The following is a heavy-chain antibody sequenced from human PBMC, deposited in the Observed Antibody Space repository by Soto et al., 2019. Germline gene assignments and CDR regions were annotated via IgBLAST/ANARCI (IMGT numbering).Heavy chain of an antibody. V-gene: IGHV3-23*01. D-gene: IGHD3-3*01. CDR2: ISGSGGST. Sequence: EVQLLESGGGLVQPGGSLRLSCAASGFTFSSYAMSWVRQAPGKGLEWVSAISGSGGSTYYEDSVKGRFTISRDNNKNTRYQQLNSLTDEDTAVYYCAKDSGGYDFWSGYYPFDYWGQGTLVTVSS. CDR1: GFTFSSYA. J-gene: IGHJ4*02. CDR3: AKDSGGYDFWSGYYPFDY.